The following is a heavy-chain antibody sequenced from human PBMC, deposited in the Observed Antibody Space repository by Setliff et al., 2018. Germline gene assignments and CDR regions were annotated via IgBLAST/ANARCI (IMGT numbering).Heavy chain of an antibody. CDR3: AREAGAVTVAGTGAFDL. CDR2: VYYSGST. V-gene: IGHV4-59*12. D-gene: IGHD6-19*01. Sequence: SETLSLTCTVSGGSISSYYWSWIRQPPGKGLEWIGYVYYSGSTNYNPSLKSRVTISVDTSKNQFSLKLSSVTAADTAVYYCAREAGAVTVAGTGAFDLWGQGTMVTVSS. CDR1: GGSISSYY. J-gene: IGHJ3*01.